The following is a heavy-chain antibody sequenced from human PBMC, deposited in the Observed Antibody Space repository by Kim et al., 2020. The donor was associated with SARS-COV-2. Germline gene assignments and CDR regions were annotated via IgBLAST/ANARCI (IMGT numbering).Heavy chain of an antibody. J-gene: IGHJ4*01. CDR1: GFTFSSYA. CDR3: VRGFMARPYGSLFEY. V-gene: IGHV3-23*01. D-gene: IGHD3-10*01. CDR2: IGAGGEST. Sequence: GGSLRLSCAASGFTFSSYAMPWVRQAPGKGLEWVSAIGAGGESTFYAASVKGRLTISRDNSKITLYLQMSYLRAEATAIYYCVRGFMARPYGSLFEYWG.